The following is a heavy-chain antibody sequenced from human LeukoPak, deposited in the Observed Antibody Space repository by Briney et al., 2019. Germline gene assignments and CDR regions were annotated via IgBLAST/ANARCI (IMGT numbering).Heavy chain of an antibody. CDR3: ARGPNSKYFDY. Sequence: PSETLFLTCTVSGGSISSYYWSWIRQPPGKGLEWIGYIYYSGSTNYNPSLKSRVTISVDTSKNQFSLKLSSVTAADTAVYYCARGPNSKYFDYWSQGTLVTVSS. V-gene: IGHV4-59*01. CDR2: IYYSGST. CDR1: GGSISSYY. J-gene: IGHJ4*02.